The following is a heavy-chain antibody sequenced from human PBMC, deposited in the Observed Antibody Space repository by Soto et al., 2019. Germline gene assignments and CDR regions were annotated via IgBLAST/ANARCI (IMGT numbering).Heavy chain of an antibody. V-gene: IGHV4-59*01. D-gene: IGHD3-22*01. Sequence: SETLSLTCTVSGSSISSYYWSWIRQPPGKGLEWIGYIYYSGSTNYNPSLKSRVTISVDTSKNQFSLKLSSVTAADTAVYYCARDRDYYDSSGYYRYYYYGMDVWGQGTTVTVS. CDR1: GSSISSYY. CDR2: IYYSGST. J-gene: IGHJ6*02. CDR3: ARDRDYYDSSGYYRYYYYGMDV.